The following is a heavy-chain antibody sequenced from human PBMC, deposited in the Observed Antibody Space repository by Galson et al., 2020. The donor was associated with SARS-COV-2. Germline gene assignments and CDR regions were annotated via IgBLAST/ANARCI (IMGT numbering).Heavy chain of an antibody. CDR3: ASLQWLVRWYYGMDV. CDR2: IYYSGST. Sequence: SETLSLTCTVSGGSIRSSSYYWGWIRQPPGKGLEWIGSIYYSGSTYYNPSLKSRVTISVDTSKNQFSLKLSSVTAADTAVYYCASLQWLVRWYYGMDVWGQGTTVTVSS. J-gene: IGHJ6*02. V-gene: IGHV4-39*01. D-gene: IGHD6-19*01. CDR1: GGSIRSSSYY.